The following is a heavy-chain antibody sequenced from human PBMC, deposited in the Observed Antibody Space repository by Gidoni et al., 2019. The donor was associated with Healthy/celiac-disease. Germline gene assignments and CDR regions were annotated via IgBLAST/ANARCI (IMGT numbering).Heavy chain of an antibody. CDR1: GFSLSNARMG. D-gene: IGHD6-19*01. CDR3: ARYSIAVAGGFDY. Sequence: QVTWKESGPVLVKPTESLTLTFPFSGFSLSNARMGVSWLRQPPGKALEWLAHIFSNDEKSYSTFLKSRINISKDTFKSQLVLNMTNMDPVDTATYYCARYSIAVAGGFDYWGQGTLVTVSS. CDR2: IFSNDEK. J-gene: IGHJ4*02. V-gene: IGHV2-26*01.